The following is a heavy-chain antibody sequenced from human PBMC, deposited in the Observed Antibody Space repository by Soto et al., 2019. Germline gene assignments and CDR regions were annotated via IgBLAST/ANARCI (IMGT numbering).Heavy chain of an antibody. D-gene: IGHD6-19*01. Sequence: SETLSLTCTVSGGSISSYYWSWIRQPPGKGLEWIGYIYYSGSTNYNPSLKSRVTISVDTSKNQFSLKLSSVTAADTAVYYCARGEYSSGWYNYWGQGTLVTVSS. CDR2: IYYSGST. V-gene: IGHV4-59*01. CDR3: ARGEYSSGWYNY. CDR1: GGSISSYY. J-gene: IGHJ4*02.